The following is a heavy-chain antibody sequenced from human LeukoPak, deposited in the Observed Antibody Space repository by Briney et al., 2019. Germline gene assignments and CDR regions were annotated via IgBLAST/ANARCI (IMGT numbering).Heavy chain of an antibody. CDR3: ARFLEWTHAFDI. CDR2: IIPILGIA. CDR1: GGTFSSYT. J-gene: IGHJ3*02. V-gene: IGHV1-69*02. Sequence: GSSVKVSCKASGGTFSSYTISWVRQAPGQGLEWMGRIIPILGIANYAQKFQGRVTITADKSTSTAYMELSSLRSEDTAVYYCARFLEWTHAFDIWGQGTMVTVSS. D-gene: IGHD3-3*01.